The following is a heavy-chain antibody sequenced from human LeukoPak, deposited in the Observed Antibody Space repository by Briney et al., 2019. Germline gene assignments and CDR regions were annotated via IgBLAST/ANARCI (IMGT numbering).Heavy chain of an antibody. CDR1: GGSISNGAYS. V-gene: IGHV4-30-2*01. CDR3: ARGRAKQLVPPAPYFDY. J-gene: IGHJ4*02. CDR2: IYHSGST. D-gene: IGHD6-6*01. Sequence: PSETLSLTCAVSGGSISNGAYSCSWIRQPPGKGLEWIGYIYHSGSTYYNPSLKSRVTISVDRSKNQFSLKLSSVTAADTAVYYCARGRAKQLVPPAPYFDYWGQGTLVTVSS.